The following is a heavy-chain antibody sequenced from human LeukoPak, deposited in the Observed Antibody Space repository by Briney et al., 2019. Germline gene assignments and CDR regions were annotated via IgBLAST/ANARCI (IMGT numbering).Heavy chain of an antibody. J-gene: IGHJ1*01. D-gene: IGHD6-19*01. Sequence: PGGSLRLSCSASGFTFSSYAMHWVCQAPGKGLEYVSAISSNGGSTYYADSVKGRFTISRDNSKNTLYLQMSSLRAEDTALYYCVKDPVAGPAVYAEYFQHWGQGTLVTVSS. V-gene: IGHV3-64D*06. CDR1: GFTFSSYA. CDR2: ISSNGGST. CDR3: VKDPVAGPAVYAEYFQH.